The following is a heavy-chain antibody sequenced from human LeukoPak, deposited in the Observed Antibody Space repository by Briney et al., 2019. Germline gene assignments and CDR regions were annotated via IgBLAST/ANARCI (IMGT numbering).Heavy chain of an antibody. D-gene: IGHD3-9*01. J-gene: IGHJ3*02. V-gene: IGHV3-48*03. CDR1: GFTFSSYE. CDR2: ISSSGSTI. CDR3: ARDAVDTLTGSTYPDAFDI. Sequence: PGGSLRLSCAASGFTFSSYEMNWVRQAPGKGLEWVSYISSSGSTIYYADSVKGRFTISRDNAKNSLYLQMNSLRAEDTAVYYCARDAVDTLTGSTYPDAFDIWGQGTMVTVSS.